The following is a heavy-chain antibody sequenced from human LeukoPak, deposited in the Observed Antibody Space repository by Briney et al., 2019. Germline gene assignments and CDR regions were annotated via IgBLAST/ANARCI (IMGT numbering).Heavy chain of an antibody. V-gene: IGHV3-33*06. CDR2: IWYDGSNK. J-gene: IGHJ4*02. CDR3: AKENLPSEYRIRYYFDY. D-gene: IGHD2-2*02. CDR1: GFTFSSYG. Sequence: GGSLRLSCAASGFTFSSYGMHWVSQAPGKGLEWVAVIWYDGSNKYYADSVKGRFTISRDNSKNTLYLQMNSLRAEDTAVYYCAKENLPSEYRIRYYFDYWGQGTLVTVSS.